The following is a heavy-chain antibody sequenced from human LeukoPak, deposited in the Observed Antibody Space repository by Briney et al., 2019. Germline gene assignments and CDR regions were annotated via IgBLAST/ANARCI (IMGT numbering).Heavy chain of an antibody. CDR3: ARDYGYDYYYYYGMDV. CDR2: ISAYNGNT. J-gene: IGHJ6*02. V-gene: IGHV1-18*01. Sequence: ASVKVSCKASGYTFTSYGISWVRPAPGQGLEWMGWISAYNGNTNYAQKLQGRVTMTTDTSTSTAYMELRSLRSDDTAVYYCARDYGYDYYYYYGMDVWGQGTTVTVSS. CDR1: GYTFTSYG. D-gene: IGHD5-12*01.